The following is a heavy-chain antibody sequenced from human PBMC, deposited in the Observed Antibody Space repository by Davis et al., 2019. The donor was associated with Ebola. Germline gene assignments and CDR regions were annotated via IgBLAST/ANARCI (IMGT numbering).Heavy chain of an antibody. D-gene: IGHD3-16*02. CDR1: GFTFSSYG. CDR3: ARDLVVIPDYYGMDV. V-gene: IGHV3-33*08. Sequence: PGGSLRLSCAASGFTFSSYGMHWVRQAPGKGLEWVAVIWYDGSNKYYADSVKGRFTIFRDNSKNTLYLQMNSLRAEDTAVYYCARDLVVIPDYYGMDVWGQGTTVTVSS. J-gene: IGHJ6*02. CDR2: IWYDGSNK.